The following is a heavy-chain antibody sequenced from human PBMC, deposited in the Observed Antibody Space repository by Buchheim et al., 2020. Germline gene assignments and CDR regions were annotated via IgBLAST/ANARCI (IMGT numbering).Heavy chain of an antibody. CDR3: VRDFAVSGVVIIGAAFDV. V-gene: IGHV3-30*03. CDR2: ISYDGSNK. J-gene: IGHJ3*01. D-gene: IGHD3-3*01. Sequence: QEHLVESGGGVVQPGRSLRLSCAASGFTFSSYDMHWVRQAPGKGLEWVAVISYDGSNKYYADSVKGRFTISRDNAKKSVYLQMNNLRDEDTAIYYCVRDFAVSGVVIIGAAFDVWGQGT. CDR1: GFTFSSYD.